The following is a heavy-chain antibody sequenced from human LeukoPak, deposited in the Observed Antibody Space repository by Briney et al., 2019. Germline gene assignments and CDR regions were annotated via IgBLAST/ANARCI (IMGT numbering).Heavy chain of an antibody. V-gene: IGHV4-59*01. CDR3: ARGGAYFDY. CDR1: GGSISSYY. CDR2: IYYSGST. D-gene: IGHD4-17*01. Sequence: PSETLSLTCTVSGGSISSYYWSWIRQPPGKGLEWIGYIYYSGSTNYNPSLKSRVTISVDTSKNQFPLKLSSVTAADTAVYYCARGGAYFDYWGQGTLVTVSS. J-gene: IGHJ4*02.